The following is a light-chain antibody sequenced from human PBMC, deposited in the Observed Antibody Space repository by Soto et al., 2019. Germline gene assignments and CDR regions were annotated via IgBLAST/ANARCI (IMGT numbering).Light chain of an antibody. V-gene: IGKV1-39*01. CDR2: STS. Sequence: DIQMAQSPSSLSASVGDRVTITCRASQPITKYLNWYRHKPGQAPKLLIHSTSTLESGVSSRFSGSGSGTDVSLTVSSLQPEDFATFYCQQSHRLPWTFGQGTMVDI. CDR1: QPITKY. J-gene: IGKJ1*01. CDR3: QQSHRLPWT.